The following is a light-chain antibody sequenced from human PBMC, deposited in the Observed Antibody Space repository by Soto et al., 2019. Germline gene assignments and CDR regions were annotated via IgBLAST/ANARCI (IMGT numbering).Light chain of an antibody. CDR3: CSYAGSSTWV. Sequence: QSALTQPRSVSGSPGQSVTISCTGTSNDVGGYNYVSWYQQHPGKAPKLLISDVNKRPSGVPDRFSGSKSGNTASLIISGLQAEAEADYYCCSYAGSSTWVFGGGTKLTVL. V-gene: IGLV2-11*01. CDR1: SNDVGGYNY. J-gene: IGLJ3*02. CDR2: DVN.